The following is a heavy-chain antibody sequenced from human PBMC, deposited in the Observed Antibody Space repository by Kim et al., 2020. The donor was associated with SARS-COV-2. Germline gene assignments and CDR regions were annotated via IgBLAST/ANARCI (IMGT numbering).Heavy chain of an antibody. D-gene: IGHD3-10*01. CDR3: AKDKVGGSGSYYEGGMDV. J-gene: IGHJ6*02. V-gene: IGHV3-9*01. CDR1: GFTFDDYA. Sequence: GGSLRLSCAASGFTFDDYAMHWVRQAPGKCLEWVSGISWNSGSIGYADSVKGRFTISRDNAKNSLYLQMNSLRAEDTALYYCAKDKVGGSGSYYEGGMDVWGQGTTVTVSS. CDR2: ISWNSGSI.